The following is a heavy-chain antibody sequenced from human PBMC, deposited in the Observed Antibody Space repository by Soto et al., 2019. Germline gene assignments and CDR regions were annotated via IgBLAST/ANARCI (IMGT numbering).Heavy chain of an antibody. Sequence: GGFLRLSCAASGFTFSSYAMSWVRQAPGKGLEWVSAISGSGGSTYYADSVKGRFTISRDNSKNTLYLQMNSLRAEDTAVYYCAKDREQEYYDFWSGYLDAFDIWGQGTMVTVSS. J-gene: IGHJ3*02. CDR2: ISGSGGST. CDR1: GFTFSSYA. V-gene: IGHV3-23*01. CDR3: AKDREQEYYDFWSGYLDAFDI. D-gene: IGHD3-3*01.